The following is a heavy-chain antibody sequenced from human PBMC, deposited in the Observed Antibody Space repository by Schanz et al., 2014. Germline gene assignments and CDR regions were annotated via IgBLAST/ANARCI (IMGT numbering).Heavy chain of an antibody. CDR1: AYSLTGYY. V-gene: IGHV1-2*02. J-gene: IGHJ4*02. Sequence: QVQLVQSGAEVKKPGASVKVSCKASAYSLTGYYLHWVRQAPGQGLEWMGWINPNSGATNYAQKFQGRVTMTRDTSISTAYMEMTRLTSDDTAVYYCARDGIGADKRWGQGTLVTVSS. D-gene: IGHD6-13*01. CDR3: ARDGIGADKR. CDR2: INPNSGAT.